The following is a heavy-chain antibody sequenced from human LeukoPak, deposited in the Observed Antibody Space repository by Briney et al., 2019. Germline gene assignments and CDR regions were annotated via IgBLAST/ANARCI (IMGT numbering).Heavy chain of an antibody. V-gene: IGHV3-21*01. CDR3: ARPGYCSGDTCYVAFDI. J-gene: IGHJ3*02. CDR2: ISTSSSYI. CDR1: GFTFSSYT. D-gene: IGHD2-15*01. Sequence: GGSLRLSCAASGFTFSSYTMNWVRQAPGKGLEWVSFISTSSSYIYYADSVKGRFTISRDNAKNSLFLQMNSLRAEDTAVYYCARPGYCSGDTCYVAFDIWGQGTMVTVSS.